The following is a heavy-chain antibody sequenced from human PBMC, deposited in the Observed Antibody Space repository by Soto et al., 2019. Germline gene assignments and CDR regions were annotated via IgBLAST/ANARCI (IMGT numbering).Heavy chain of an antibody. CDR3: ARGGISHWAYYYYMDV. V-gene: IGHV4-34*01. Sequence: SETLSLTCAVSGGSLSGYFWSWIRQPPGKGLEWIGEINHSGSTNYTPSLKSRVTISVDTSKNQFSLTLNSVTAADTAMYYCARGGISHWAYYYYMDVWDNGTTVTVS. CDR2: INHSGST. CDR1: GGSLSGYF. D-gene: IGHD2-21*01. J-gene: IGHJ6*03.